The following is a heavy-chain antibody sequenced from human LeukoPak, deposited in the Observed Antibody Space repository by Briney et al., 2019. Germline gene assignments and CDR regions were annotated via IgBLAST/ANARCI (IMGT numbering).Heavy chain of an antibody. CDR3: AKRRYYDSSGRPKYYFDY. CDR1: GFPYSDYA. D-gene: IGHD3-22*01. J-gene: IGHJ4*02. CDR2: ISGSGGST. V-gene: IGHV3-23*01. Sequence: AGGSLRLSCAASGFPYSDYAMSWVRQAPGKGLEWVSAISGSGGSTYYADSVKGRFTISRDNSKNTLYLQMNSLRAEDTAVYYCAKRRYYDSSGRPKYYFDYWGQGTLVTVSS.